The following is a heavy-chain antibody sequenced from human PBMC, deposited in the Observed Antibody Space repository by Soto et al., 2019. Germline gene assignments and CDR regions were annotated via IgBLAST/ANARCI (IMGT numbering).Heavy chain of an antibody. CDR1: GYSFTSYW. CDR3: AGSSTVVTPDYYYYGMDV. D-gene: IGHD4-17*01. V-gene: IGHV5-10-1*01. CDR2: IDPSDSYT. J-gene: IGHJ6*02. Sequence: GESLKISCKGSGYSFTSYWISWVRQMPGKGLEWMGRIDPSDSYTNYSPSFQGHVTISADKSISTAYLQWSSLKASDTAMYYCAGSSTVVTPDYYYYGMDVWGQGTTVTVS.